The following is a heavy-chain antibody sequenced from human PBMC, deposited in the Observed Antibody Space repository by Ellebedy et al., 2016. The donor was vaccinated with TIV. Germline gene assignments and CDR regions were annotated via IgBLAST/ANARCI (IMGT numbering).Heavy chain of an antibody. CDR2: IIPILGIA. D-gene: IGHD3-16*01. Sequence: AASVKVSCKASGGTFSSYAISWVRQAPGQGLEWMGRIIPILGIANYAQKFQGRVTITRDTSASTAYMELSSLRSEDTAVYYCARSHFGGSYGMDVWGQGTTVTVSS. CDR3: ARSHFGGSYGMDV. V-gene: IGHV1-69*04. CDR1: GGTFSSYA. J-gene: IGHJ6*02.